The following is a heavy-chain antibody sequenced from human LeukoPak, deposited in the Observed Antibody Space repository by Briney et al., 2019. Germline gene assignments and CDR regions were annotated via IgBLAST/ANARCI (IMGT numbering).Heavy chain of an antibody. Sequence: PGGSLRLSCAASGFTFSNYGMHWVRQAPGKGLEWVAIIWNDGSNKYYADSVKGRFTISRDNSKNTLYLQMNSLGAEDTAVYYCARDPIRYSSGWETNDYWGQGTLVTVSS. CDR3: ARDPIRYSSGWETNDY. CDR2: IWNDGSNK. J-gene: IGHJ4*02. V-gene: IGHV3-30*02. D-gene: IGHD6-19*01. CDR1: GFTFSNYG.